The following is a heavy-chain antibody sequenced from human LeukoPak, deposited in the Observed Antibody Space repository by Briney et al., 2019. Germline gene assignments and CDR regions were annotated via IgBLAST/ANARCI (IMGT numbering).Heavy chain of an antibody. CDR2: MNPNSGNT. D-gene: IGHD6-13*01. CDR3: ARGGVAAAGSYYYYYYMDV. Sequence: VASVKVSCKASGYTFTSYDINWVRQATGQGLEWMGWMNPNSGNTGYAQKFQGRVTMTRNTSISTAYMELSSLRSEDTAVYYCARGGVAAAGSYYYYYYMDVWGQGTTVTVSS. J-gene: IGHJ6*03. CDR1: GYTFTSYD. V-gene: IGHV1-8*01.